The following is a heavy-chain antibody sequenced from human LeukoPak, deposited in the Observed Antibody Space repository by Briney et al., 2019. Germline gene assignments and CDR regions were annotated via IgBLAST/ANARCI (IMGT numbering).Heavy chain of an antibody. CDR1: GGSISSGGYY. D-gene: IGHD5-12*01. CDR2: SYYSGST. Sequence: NPSQTLSLTCTVSGGSISSGGYYWSWIRQHPGKGLEWIGYSYYSGSTYYNPSLKSRVTIAVDTSKNQFSLKLSSVTAAETAVYYCARDPGGYEIGNFDYWGQGTLVTVSS. V-gene: IGHV4-31*03. J-gene: IGHJ4*02. CDR3: ARDPGGYEIGNFDY.